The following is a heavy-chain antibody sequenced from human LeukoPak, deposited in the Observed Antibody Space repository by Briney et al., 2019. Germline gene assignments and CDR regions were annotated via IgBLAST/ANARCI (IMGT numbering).Heavy chain of an antibody. D-gene: IGHD3-10*01. CDR2: ISSSSSTI. Sequence: GGSLRLSCVASGFTFSSYSMNWVRQAPGKGLEWVSYISSSSSTIYYADSVKGRFTISRDNAKNSLYLQMNSLRDEDTAVYYCAREILWFGELVGRGWFDPWGQGTLVTVSS. J-gene: IGHJ5*02. V-gene: IGHV3-48*02. CDR3: AREILWFGELVGRGWFDP. CDR1: GFTFSSYS.